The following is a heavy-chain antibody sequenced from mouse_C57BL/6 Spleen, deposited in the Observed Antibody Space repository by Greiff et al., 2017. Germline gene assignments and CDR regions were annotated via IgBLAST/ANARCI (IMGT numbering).Heavy chain of an antibody. D-gene: IGHD1-1*01. V-gene: IGHV1-81*01. CDR1: GYTFTSYG. Sequence: VQLQESGAELARPGASVKLSCKASGYTFTSYGISWVKQRTGQGLEWIGEIYPRSGNTYYNEKFKGKATLTADKSSSTAYMELRSLTSEDSAVYFCARGKGSSYDWYYFDYWGQGTTLTVSS. CDR2: IYPRSGNT. J-gene: IGHJ2*01. CDR3: ARGKGSSYDWYYFDY.